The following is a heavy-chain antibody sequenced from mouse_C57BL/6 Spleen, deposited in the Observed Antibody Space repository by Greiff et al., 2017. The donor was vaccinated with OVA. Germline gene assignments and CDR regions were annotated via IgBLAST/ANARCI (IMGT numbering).Heavy chain of an antibody. Sequence: EVQLVESGGGLVKPGGSLKLSCAASGFTFSSYAMSWVRQTPEKRLEWVATISDGGSYTYYPDNVKGRFTISRDNAKNNLYLQMSHLKSEDTAMYYGAGEGSDDDDGLYAMDYWGQGTSVTVSS. CDR1: GFTFSSYA. V-gene: IGHV5-4*01. CDR2: ISDGGSYT. CDR3: AGEGSDDDDGLYAMDY. D-gene: IGHD2-4*01. J-gene: IGHJ4*01.